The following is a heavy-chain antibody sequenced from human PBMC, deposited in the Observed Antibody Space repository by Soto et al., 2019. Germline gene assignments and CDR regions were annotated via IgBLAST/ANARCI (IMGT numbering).Heavy chain of an antibody. J-gene: IGHJ4*02. CDR2: IIPIFGTA. V-gene: IGHV1-69*13. CDR3: ARVRDGYNPYFDY. D-gene: IGHD5-12*01. Sequence: SVKVSCKASGGTFSSYAISWVRQAPGQGLEWMGGIIPIFGTANCAQKFQGRVTITADESTSTAYMELSSLGSEDTAVYYCARVRDGYNPYFDYWGQGTLVTVSS. CDR1: GGTFSSYA.